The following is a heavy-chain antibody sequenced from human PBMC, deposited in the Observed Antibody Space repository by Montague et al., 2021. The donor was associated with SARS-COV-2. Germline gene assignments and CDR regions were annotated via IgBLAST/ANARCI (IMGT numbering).Heavy chain of an antibody. CDR2: INHSGST. Sequence: SETLSLTCVVYGGSFSGSYWSWIRQPPGKGREWMGEINHSGSTNYNPSLKSRVTISVDTSKKQFSLKLNSVTAADTAVYYCARTGLGAYDILTGYTVNAFDMWGKGTTVTVSS. V-gene: IGHV4-34*01. CDR3: ARTGLGAYDILTGYTVNAFDM. CDR1: GGSFSGSY. D-gene: IGHD3-9*01. J-gene: IGHJ3*02.